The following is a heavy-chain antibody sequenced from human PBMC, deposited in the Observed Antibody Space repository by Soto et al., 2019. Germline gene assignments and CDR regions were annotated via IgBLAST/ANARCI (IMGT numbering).Heavy chain of an antibody. J-gene: IGHJ4*02. CDR1: GDSISTYY. V-gene: IGHV4-59*12. Sequence: QVHLQESGPGLVKPSETLSVTCSVSGDSISTYYWTWIRQPPGKGLDWIGYIYYTGSTNYNPSLKSRVTISIDTSKNQVSLKLSSVTAADTAVYYCARSYTSGWPPLQYWGQGALVTVSS. D-gene: IGHD6-19*01. CDR3: ARSYTSGWPPLQY. CDR2: IYYTGST.